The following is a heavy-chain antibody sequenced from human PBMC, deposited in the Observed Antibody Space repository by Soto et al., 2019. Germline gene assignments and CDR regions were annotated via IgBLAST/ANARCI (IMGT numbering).Heavy chain of an antibody. CDR1: GYTFNSYG. J-gene: IGHJ5*02. V-gene: IGHV1-18*01. CDR2: ISAYNGNT. CDR3: ARDRGGSRFDP. Sequence: QVQLVQSGAEVKKPGASVKVSCKASGYTFNSYGISWVRQAPGQGLEWMGWISAYNGNTNYAQNVQGRVTVTIDTSTSTAYMERRSLRSDDTAVYYCARDRGGSRFDPWGQGTLVTVSS. D-gene: IGHD3-16*01.